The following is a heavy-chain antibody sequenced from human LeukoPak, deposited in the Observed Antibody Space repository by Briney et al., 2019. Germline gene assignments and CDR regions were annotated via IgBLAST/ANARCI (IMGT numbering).Heavy chain of an antibody. D-gene: IGHD6-13*01. CDR3: ARDRAAAARQPVDY. Sequence: GGFLRLSCAASGFTFSSYSMNWVRQAPGKGLEWVSSISSSSSYIYYADSVKGRFTISRDNAKNSLYLQMNSLRAEDTAVYYCARDRAAAARQPVDYWGQGTLVTVSS. V-gene: IGHV3-21*01. J-gene: IGHJ4*02. CDR1: GFTFSSYS. CDR2: ISSSSSYI.